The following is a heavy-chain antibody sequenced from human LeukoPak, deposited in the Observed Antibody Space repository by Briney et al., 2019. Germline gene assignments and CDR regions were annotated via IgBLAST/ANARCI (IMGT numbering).Heavy chain of an antibody. V-gene: IGHV4-59*08. CDR3: ARLDCHGDGCYNH. Sequence: SETLSLTCSVSGDSVTKDYWSWIRQPPGKGLEWIGYVSYDGTTNYTPSLRSRVIMAVDTAINNTSLRLTSVTAADTAVYYCARLDCHGDGCYNHWGQGTLVTVSS. CDR2: VSYDGTT. J-gene: IGHJ4*02. D-gene: IGHD2-21*01. CDR1: GDSVTKDY.